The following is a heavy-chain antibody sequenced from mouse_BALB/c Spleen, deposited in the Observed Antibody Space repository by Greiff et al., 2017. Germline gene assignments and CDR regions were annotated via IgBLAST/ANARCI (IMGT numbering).Heavy chain of an antibody. Sequence: EVQLVESGPELVKPGASVKISCKASGYSFTGYFMNWVKQSHGKSLEWIGRINPYNGDTFYNQKFKGKATLTVDKSSSTAHMELLSLTSEDSAVYYCGTIFYDGYYEENFDYWGQGTTLTVSS. CDR1: GYSFTGYF. J-gene: IGHJ2*01. CDR2: INPYNGDT. CDR3: GTIFYDGYYEENFDY. V-gene: IGHV1-37*01. D-gene: IGHD2-3*01.